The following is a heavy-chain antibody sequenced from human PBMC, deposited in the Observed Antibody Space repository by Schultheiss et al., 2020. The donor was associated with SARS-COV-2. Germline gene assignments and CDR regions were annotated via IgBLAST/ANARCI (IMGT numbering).Heavy chain of an antibody. CDR3: ATGAAAGINY. J-gene: IGHJ4*02. CDR1: GFTFSSYA. V-gene: IGHV3-9*01. D-gene: IGHD6-13*01. CDR2: ISWNSGSI. Sequence: SLKISCAASGFTFSSYAMSWVRQAPGKGLEWVSGISWNSGSIGYADSVKGRFTISRDNAKNTLYLQMNSLRAEDTAVYYCATGAAAGINYWGQGTLVTVSS.